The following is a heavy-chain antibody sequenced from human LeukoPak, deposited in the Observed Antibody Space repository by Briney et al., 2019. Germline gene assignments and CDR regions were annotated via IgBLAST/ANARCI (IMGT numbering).Heavy chain of an antibody. Sequence: GGFLRLSCAASGFTFSSYAMSWVRQAPGKGLEWVSAISGSGGSTYYADSVKGRFTISRDNSKNTLYLQMNSLRAEDTAVYYCAKYIRHHGYSYGYDYWGQGTLVTVSS. CDR3: AKYIRHHGYSYGYDY. V-gene: IGHV3-23*01. D-gene: IGHD5-18*01. CDR1: GFTFSSYA. CDR2: ISGSGGST. J-gene: IGHJ4*02.